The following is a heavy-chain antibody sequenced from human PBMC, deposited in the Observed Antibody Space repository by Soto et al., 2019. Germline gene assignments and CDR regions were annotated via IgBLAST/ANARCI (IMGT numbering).Heavy chain of an antibody. CDR2: ISGSGGST. V-gene: IGHV3-23*01. CDR3: AKAATPVSQYLQH. J-gene: IGHJ1*01. D-gene: IGHD1-26*01. CDR1: GFTFSSYS. Sequence: GGSLXLSCAASGFTFSSYSMSWVRQAPGKGLEWVSAISGSGGSTYYADSVKGRFTISRDNSKNTLYLQMNSLRAEDTAVYYCAKAATPVSQYLQHWGQGTLVTVSS.